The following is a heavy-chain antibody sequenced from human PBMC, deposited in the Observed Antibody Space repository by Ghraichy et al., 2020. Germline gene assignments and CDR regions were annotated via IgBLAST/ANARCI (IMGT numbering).Heavy chain of an antibody. CDR2: MIGSAEATT. V-gene: IGHV3-23*01. J-gene: IGHJ5*02. CDR1: GFIFRKYA. CDR3: VKDAILGNGIWDWFDA. Sequence: GGSLRLSCAASGFIFRKYAMTWVRQTPGKGLEYVSGMIGSAEATTFYADAVKGRFTISRDDVNNILYLEMNGLRAEDTALYFCVKDAILGNGIWDWFDAWGQGTLVTVSS. D-gene: IGHD3-9*01.